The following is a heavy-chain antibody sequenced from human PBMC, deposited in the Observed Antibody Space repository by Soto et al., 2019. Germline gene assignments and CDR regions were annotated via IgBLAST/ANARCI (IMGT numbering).Heavy chain of an antibody. Sequence: PGGSLRLSCAASGFTVSSNYMSWVHQAPGKGLEWVSVIYSGGSTYYADSVKGRFTISRDNSKNTLYLQMNSLRAEDTAVYYCARVNIYYYDSSGYPGPWWFDPWGQGTLVTVSS. V-gene: IGHV3-66*01. CDR1: GFTVSSNY. J-gene: IGHJ5*02. D-gene: IGHD3-22*01. CDR3: ARVNIYYYDSSGYPGPWWFDP. CDR2: IYSGGST.